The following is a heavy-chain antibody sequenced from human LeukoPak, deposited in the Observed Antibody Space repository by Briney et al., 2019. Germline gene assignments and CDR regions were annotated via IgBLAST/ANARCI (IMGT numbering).Heavy chain of an antibody. CDR3: ARLTFGTSGNRHFDY. J-gene: IGHJ4*02. CDR1: GFTFSTYW. V-gene: IGHV3-7*01. D-gene: IGHD2-8*01. CDR2: IQQDGGTK. Sequence: GGSLRLSCAASGFTFSTYWMSWVRQAPGKGLEWVANIQQDGGTKYYVDSVKGRFTLSRDNAKNSLYLQMSSLRADDTAVYYCARLTFGTSGNRHFDYWGQGTLVTVSS.